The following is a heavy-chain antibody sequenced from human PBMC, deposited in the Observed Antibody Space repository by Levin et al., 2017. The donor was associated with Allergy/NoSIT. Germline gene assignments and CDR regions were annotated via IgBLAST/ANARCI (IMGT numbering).Heavy chain of an antibody. CDR1: GGTFSSYA. Sequence: ASVKVSCKASGGTFSSYAISWVRQAPGQGLEWMGGIIPIFGTANYAQKFQGRVTITADESTSTAYMELSSLRSEDTAVYYCARQGSTSCYSHCYYYYGMDVWGQGTTVTVSS. V-gene: IGHV1-69*13. CDR3: ARQGSTSCYSHCYYYYGMDV. J-gene: IGHJ6*02. D-gene: IGHD2-2*01. CDR2: IIPIFGTA.